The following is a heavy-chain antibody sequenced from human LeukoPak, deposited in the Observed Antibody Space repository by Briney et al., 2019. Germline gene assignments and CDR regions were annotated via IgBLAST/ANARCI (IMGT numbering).Heavy chain of an antibody. CDR3: ASEGVVGVTAHFDY. J-gene: IGHJ4*02. D-gene: IGHD1-26*01. Sequence: GGSLRLSCAASGFTFSIYSMNWVRQAPGKGLEWVSSITSSSSHTFYADSVKGRITISRDNAKSSLYLQMNNLRADDTAVYYCASEGVVGVTAHFDYWGQGTLVTVSS. CDR1: GFTFSIYS. V-gene: IGHV3-21*01. CDR2: ITSSSSHT.